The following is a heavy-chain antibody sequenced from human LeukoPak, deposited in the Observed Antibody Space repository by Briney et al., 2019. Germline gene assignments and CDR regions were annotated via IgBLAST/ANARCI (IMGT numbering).Heavy chain of an antibody. J-gene: IGHJ4*02. Sequence: PSETLSLTCTVSGGSINNYYWSWIRQPPGKGLEWIGNVYYSGSTNYNPSLKSRVTMSVDTSKNQFSLKLSSVTAADTAVYYCARDNYYGSGSFLYYFDYWGQGTLVTVSS. CDR2: VYYSGST. D-gene: IGHD3-10*01. CDR1: GGSINNYY. V-gene: IGHV4-59*12. CDR3: ARDNYYGSGSFLYYFDY.